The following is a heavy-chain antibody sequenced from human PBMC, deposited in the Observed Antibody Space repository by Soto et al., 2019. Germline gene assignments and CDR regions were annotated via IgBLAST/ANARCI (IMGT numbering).Heavy chain of an antibody. V-gene: IGHV3-33*01. D-gene: IGHD6-19*01. Sequence: QVQLVESGGGVVQPGRSLRLSCAASGFTFSSYGMHWVRQARGRGLEWVAVIWYDGTNKFYADSVKGRFTISRDNSRNTLYLQMNSLRAEDTAVYYCARADSGGWYGIIDYWGQGTLVTVPS. CDR1: GFTFSSYG. J-gene: IGHJ4*02. CDR3: ARADSGGWYGIIDY. CDR2: IWYDGTNK.